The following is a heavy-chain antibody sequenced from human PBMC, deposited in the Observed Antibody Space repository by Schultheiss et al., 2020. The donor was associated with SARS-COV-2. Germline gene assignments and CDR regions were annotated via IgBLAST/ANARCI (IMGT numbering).Heavy chain of an antibody. CDR2: INPNSGGT. J-gene: IGHJ4*02. CDR3: ARDPTQRITIFGVVIIGPFDY. Sequence: ASVKVSCKASGYTFTGYYMHWVRQAPGQGLEWMGWINPNSGGTNYAQKFQGWVTMTRDTSISTAYMELSRLRSDDTAVYYCARDPTQRITIFGVVIIGPFDYWGQGTLVTVSS. D-gene: IGHD3-3*01. CDR1: GYTFTGYY. V-gene: IGHV1-2*04.